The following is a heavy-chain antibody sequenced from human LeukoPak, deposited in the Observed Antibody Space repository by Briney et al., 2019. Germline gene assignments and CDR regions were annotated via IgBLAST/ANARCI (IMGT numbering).Heavy chain of an antibody. D-gene: IGHD6-13*01. CDR2: IYSDNT. CDR3: ARMQQLVDFVDY. CDR1: GFTVSSNS. J-gene: IGHJ4*02. V-gene: IGHV3-53*01. Sequence: GGSLRLSCTVSGFTVSSNSMSWVRQAPGKGLEWVSFIYSDNTHYSDSVKGRFTISRDNAKNSVYLQMNSLRAEDTAVYYCARMQQLVDFVDYWGQGTLVTVSS.